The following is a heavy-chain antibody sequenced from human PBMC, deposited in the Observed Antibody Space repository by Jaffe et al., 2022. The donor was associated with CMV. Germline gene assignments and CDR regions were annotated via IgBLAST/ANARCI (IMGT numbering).Heavy chain of an antibody. Sequence: QVTLKESGPVLVKPTETLTLTCTVSGFSLSNARMGVSWIRQPPGKALEWLAHIFSNDEKSYSTSLKSRLTISKDTSKSQVVLTMTNMDPVDTATYYCARTQSTGYSGYDSPFAYYYYMDVWGKGTTVTVSS. CDR2: IFSNDEK. CDR1: GFSLSNARMG. V-gene: IGHV2-26*01. CDR3: ARTQSTGYSGYDSPFAYYYYMDV. D-gene: IGHD5-12*01. J-gene: IGHJ6*03.